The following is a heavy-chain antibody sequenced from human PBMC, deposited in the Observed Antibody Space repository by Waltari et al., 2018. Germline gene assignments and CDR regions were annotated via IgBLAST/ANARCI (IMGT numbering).Heavy chain of an antibody. CDR3: ARPRNWDHYAFDI. D-gene: IGHD7-27*01. CDR1: GYSISSGYY. V-gene: IGHV4-38-2*01. CDR2: IYHSGST. Sequence: QVQLQESGPGLVKPSETLSLTCAVSGYSISSGYYWGWIRQPPGQGREWIGSIYHSGSTSYNPSLESLVTISVDTSKNQFSLKLRSVTAADTAVYYCARPRNWDHYAFDIWGQGTMVTVSS. J-gene: IGHJ3*02.